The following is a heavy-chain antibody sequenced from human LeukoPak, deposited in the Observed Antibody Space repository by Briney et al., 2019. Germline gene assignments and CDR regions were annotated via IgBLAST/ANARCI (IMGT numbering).Heavy chain of an antibody. J-gene: IGHJ4*02. Sequence: SETLSRTCTVSGASISTFYWTWIRQPPGKGLEWIGYIYYSGGTNYNPSLKSRVTISVDTSKNQFSLKLSSVTAEDTAVYYCARLIICGSSWHRFDSWVQGTLVTVSS. D-gene: IGHD6-13*01. V-gene: IGHV4-59*08. CDR2: IYYSGGT. CDR3: ARLIICGSSWHRFDS. CDR1: GASISTFY.